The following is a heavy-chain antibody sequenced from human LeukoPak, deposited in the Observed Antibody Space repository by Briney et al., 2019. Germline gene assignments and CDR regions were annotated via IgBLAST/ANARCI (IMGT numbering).Heavy chain of an antibody. CDR1: GLTFRERA. V-gene: IGHV3-48*04. CDR2: ISSSSSSSSI. Sequence: GGSLRLSCTVSGLTFRERAMSWVRQAPGKGLEWVSYISSSSSSSSIYYADSVKGRFTISRDNAKNSLYLQMNSLRAEDTAVYYCARVWGSYRYREYIDYWGQGTLVTVSS. D-gene: IGHD3-16*02. CDR3: ARVWGSYRYREYIDY. J-gene: IGHJ4*02.